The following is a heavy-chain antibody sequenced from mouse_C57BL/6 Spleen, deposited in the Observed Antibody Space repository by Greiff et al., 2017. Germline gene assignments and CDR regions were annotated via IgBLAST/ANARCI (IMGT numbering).Heavy chain of an antibody. J-gene: IGHJ3*01. CDR2: INPSSGYT. CDR1: GYTFTSYW. CDR3: ARGDYSVPFAD. V-gene: IGHV1-7*01. Sequence: QVQLQESGADLAKPGASVKLSCKASGYTFTSYWMHWVQQRPGQGLEWIGYINPSSGYTKYKQKFKDKATLTADKSSSTAYMQLSSLTYEDSAVYYCARGDYSVPFADWGQGTLVTVSA. D-gene: IGHD1-1*02.